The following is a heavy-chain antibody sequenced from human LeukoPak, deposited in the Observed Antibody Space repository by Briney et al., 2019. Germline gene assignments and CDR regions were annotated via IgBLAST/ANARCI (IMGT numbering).Heavy chain of an antibody. V-gene: IGHV4-59*07. CDR1: GASISSYY. CDR2: IYYSGST. CDR3: ARGPYYYDSSGYSSLDY. J-gene: IGHJ4*02. D-gene: IGHD3-22*01. Sequence: SDTLSLTCTVSGASISSYYWSWIRQPPGKGLEWIGYIYYSGSTNYNPSLKSRVTISVDTSKNQFSLKVNSVTAADTAVYYCARGPYYYDSSGYSSLDYWGQGTLVTVSS.